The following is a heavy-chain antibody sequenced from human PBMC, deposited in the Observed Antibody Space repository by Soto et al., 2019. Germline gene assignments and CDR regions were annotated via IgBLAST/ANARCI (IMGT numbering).Heavy chain of an antibody. V-gene: IGHV3-23*01. CDR1: GFTFSSYA. CDR3: AKVSVDIVASYFVY. Sequence: PGGSLRLSCAASGFTFSSYAMSWVRQAPGKGLEWVSAISGSGGSTYYADSVKGRFTISRDNSKNTLYLQMSSLRAEDAAVYYCAKVSVDIVASYFVYWGQGTLVTVSS. J-gene: IGHJ4*02. D-gene: IGHD5-12*01. CDR2: ISGSGGST.